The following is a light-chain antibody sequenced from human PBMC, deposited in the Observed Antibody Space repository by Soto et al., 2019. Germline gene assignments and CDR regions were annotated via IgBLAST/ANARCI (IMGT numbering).Light chain of an antibody. CDR2: DAS. CDR3: QQRSNWPIT. CDR1: QSVSSY. Sequence: EIVLTQSPATLSLSPGERATLSWRASQSVSSYLAWYQQKPAQAPRLLIYDASNRATGIPARFSGSGSGTDFTLTISSLEPEDFAVYYCQQRSNWPITFGQGTRLESK. V-gene: IGKV3-11*01. J-gene: IGKJ5*01.